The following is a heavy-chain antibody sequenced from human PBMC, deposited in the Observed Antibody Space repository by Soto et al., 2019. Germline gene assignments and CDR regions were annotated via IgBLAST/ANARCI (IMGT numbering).Heavy chain of an antibody. J-gene: IGHJ4*02. V-gene: IGHV4-59*08. CDR3: VRRHGLTIDAYY. Sequence: PSETLSLTCTVSGGSIRGYSWSWIRQPPGKGLEWIGYVYYSGGTNYSPSFKDRVTISVDTTENLFSLKLTSVTAADTAVYYCVRRHGLTIDAYYWGQGTLVTVSS. D-gene: IGHD3-10*01. CDR2: VYYSGGT. CDR1: GGSIRGYS.